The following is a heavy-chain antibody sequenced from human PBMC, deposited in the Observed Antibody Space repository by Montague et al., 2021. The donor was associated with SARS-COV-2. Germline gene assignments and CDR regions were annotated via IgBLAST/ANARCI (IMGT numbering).Heavy chain of an antibody. CDR2: IYYSGST. J-gene: IGHJ4*02. Sequence: SETLSLTCTVSGGSVSSRSYYWGWIRQPPGKGLEWIGSIYYSGSTHYNPSLKSRATISVDTSKNQFSLKLSSVTAAATAVYYCARRGDYGGPRFDYWGQGTLVSVSS. CDR1: GGSVSSRSYY. V-gene: IGHV4-39*01. CDR3: ARRGDYGGPRFDY. D-gene: IGHD4-23*01.